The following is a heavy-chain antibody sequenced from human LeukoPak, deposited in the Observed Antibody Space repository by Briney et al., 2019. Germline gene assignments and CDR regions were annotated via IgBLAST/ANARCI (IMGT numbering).Heavy chain of an antibody. CDR3: ARDRGYCSGTNCSPSWFDP. J-gene: IGHJ5*02. Sequence: ASVKVSCKASGYTFTNFGISWVRQAPGQGLEWMGWISAYNGNTNYAQRLQGRVTMTTDTSTSTAYMELSSLRSEDTAVYYCARDRGYCSGTNCSPSWFDPWGQGTLVTVSS. CDR1: GYTFTNFG. V-gene: IGHV1-18*01. CDR2: ISAYNGNT. D-gene: IGHD2-2*01.